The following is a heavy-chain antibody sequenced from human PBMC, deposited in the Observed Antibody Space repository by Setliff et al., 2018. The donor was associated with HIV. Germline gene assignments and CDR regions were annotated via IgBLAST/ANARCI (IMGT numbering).Heavy chain of an antibody. CDR1: GFTFSSYS. J-gene: IGHJ4*02. CDR3: ARLWSYDYVWGSYRPVDY. D-gene: IGHD3-16*02. Sequence: GVLRLSCAASGFTFSSYSMNWVRQTPGKGLEWISYISATGTIKYADSVKGRFTISRDNAKNTLYLQMNSLRAEDTGVYYCARLWSYDYVWGSYRPVDYWGRGTLVTVSS. V-gene: IGHV3-48*01. CDR2: ISATGTI.